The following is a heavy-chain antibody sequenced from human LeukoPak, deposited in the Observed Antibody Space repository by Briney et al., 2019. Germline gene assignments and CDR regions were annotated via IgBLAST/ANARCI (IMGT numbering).Heavy chain of an antibody. D-gene: IGHD3-22*01. CDR2: LYYSGST. CDR1: GGSISNYY. Sequence: SETLSLTCTVSGGSISNYYWTWIRQPPGKGPEWIGHLYYSGSTTYNPSLESRVTMSVDTSRKQISLKLNSVAAADTAVYYCARGRGSPYYVEAFDVWGQGTVVTVSS. J-gene: IGHJ3*01. CDR3: ARGRGSPYYVEAFDV. V-gene: IGHV4-59*01.